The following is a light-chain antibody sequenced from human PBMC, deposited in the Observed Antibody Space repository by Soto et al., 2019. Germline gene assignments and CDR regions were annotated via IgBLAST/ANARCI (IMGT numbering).Light chain of an antibody. V-gene: IGLV2-18*02. J-gene: IGLJ2*01. CDR2: EVN. Sequence: QSALTQPPSVSGSPGQSVTISCTGTSTDVGPYNRVSWYQQPPGTAPKLIIYEVNNRPSGVPDRFSGSKSGNTASLTISGLQDEDEADYYCSSYTITSTVVFGGGTKLTVL. CDR1: STDVGPYNR. CDR3: SSYTITSTVV.